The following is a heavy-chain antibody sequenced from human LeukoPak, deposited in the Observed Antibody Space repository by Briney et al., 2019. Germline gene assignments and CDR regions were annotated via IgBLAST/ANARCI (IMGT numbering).Heavy chain of an antibody. Sequence: SETLSLTCAVYGGSFTGYFWSLIRQAPGRGLELIGAINHSGSTHYNPSLKSRLTMSVDTSKNQFYLKLNSLTAADTAVYYCARGWAGATVFTRISARPHFDYWGQGTLVTVSS. CDR2: INHSGST. CDR1: GGSFTGYF. J-gene: IGHJ4*02. D-gene: IGHD6-6*01. CDR3: ARGWAGATVFTRISARPHFDY. V-gene: IGHV4-34*01.